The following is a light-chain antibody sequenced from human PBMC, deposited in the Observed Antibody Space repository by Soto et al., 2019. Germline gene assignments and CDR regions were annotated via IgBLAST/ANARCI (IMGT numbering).Light chain of an antibody. V-gene: IGLV2-14*01. J-gene: IGLJ1*01. CDR1: NSDIGNYNY. Sequence: QSALTQPASVSGSPGQSITISCTGTNSDIGNYNYVSWYQQHPGKAPKLMIYDVTNRPSGVSNRFSGSKSGNTASLTIPGLQAEDEADYYCSSYRSSSTLEVFGTGTKVTVL. CDR3: SSYRSSSTLEV. CDR2: DVT.